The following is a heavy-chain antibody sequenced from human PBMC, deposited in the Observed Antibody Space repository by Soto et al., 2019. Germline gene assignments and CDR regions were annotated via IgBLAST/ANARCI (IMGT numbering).Heavy chain of an antibody. CDR3: AKVPTIFGVVTTYFDY. J-gene: IGHJ4*01. CDR2: ISSMGDKS. CDR1: GFPFINYA. V-gene: IGHV3-23*01. D-gene: IGHD3-3*01. Sequence: GGSLRLSCAASGFPFINYAINWVRQAPGKGLEWVSAISSMGDKSYFADSVRGRFTISRDNSKNTVYLQMNNLRVDDTAIYYCAKVPTIFGVVTTYFDYWGQGTLVTVSS.